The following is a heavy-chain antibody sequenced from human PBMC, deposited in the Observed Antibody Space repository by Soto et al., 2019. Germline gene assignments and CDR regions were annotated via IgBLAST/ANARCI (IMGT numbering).Heavy chain of an antibody. CDR2: MDYSGNT. CDR1: SGSISSFY. V-gene: IGHV4-59*01. Sequence: PSETLSLTCTVSSGSISSFYWTWIRQPPGKGLEWIGYMDYSGNTRYNPSLESRVTITVNTTNNQFAQKLRSVTGADKAVYFCAREPPEGSVYGRAFDIWGQGTMVTVSS. D-gene: IGHD3-10*01. CDR3: AREPPEGSVYGRAFDI. J-gene: IGHJ3*02.